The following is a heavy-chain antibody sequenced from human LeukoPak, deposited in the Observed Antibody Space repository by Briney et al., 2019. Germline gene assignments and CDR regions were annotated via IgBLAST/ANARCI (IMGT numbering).Heavy chain of an antibody. D-gene: IGHD6-13*01. V-gene: IGHV3-30*18. CDR3: AKYSSSWYVDY. CDR1: GFTFSSYG. Sequence: GGSLRLSCAASGFTFSSYGMYWVRQAPGKGLEWVAVISDDGTNKYYADSVRGRFTISRDNSKNTLYLQMNSLRVEDTAVYYCAKYSSSWYVDYWGQGTLVTVSS. CDR2: ISDDGTNK. J-gene: IGHJ4*02.